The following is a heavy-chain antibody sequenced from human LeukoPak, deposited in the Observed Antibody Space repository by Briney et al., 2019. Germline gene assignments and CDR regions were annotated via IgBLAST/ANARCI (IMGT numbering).Heavy chain of an antibody. CDR3: ARDQNRVEMATIPFDY. D-gene: IGHD5-24*01. V-gene: IGHV1-69*05. CDR2: IIPIFGTA. CDR1: GGTFSSYA. J-gene: IGHJ4*02. Sequence: GASVKVSCKASGGTFSSYAISWVRQAPGQGLEWMGRIIPIFGTANYAQKLQGRVTMTTDTSTSTAYMELRSLRSDDTAVYYCARDQNRVEMATIPFDYWGQGTLVTVSS.